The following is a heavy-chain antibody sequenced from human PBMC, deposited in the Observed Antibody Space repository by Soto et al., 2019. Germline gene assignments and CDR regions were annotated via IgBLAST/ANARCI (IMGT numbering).Heavy chain of an antibody. CDR1: GYTFTGYY. D-gene: IGHD6-19*01. CDR3: ARAIAVAGTSRFDP. Sequence: GASVKVSCKASGYTFTGYYMHWVRQAPGQGLEWMGWINPNSGGTNYAQKFQGRVIMTRDTSISTAYMELSRLRSDDTAVYYCARAIAVAGTSRFDPWGQGTLVTVSS. V-gene: IGHV1-2*02. CDR2: INPNSGGT. J-gene: IGHJ5*02.